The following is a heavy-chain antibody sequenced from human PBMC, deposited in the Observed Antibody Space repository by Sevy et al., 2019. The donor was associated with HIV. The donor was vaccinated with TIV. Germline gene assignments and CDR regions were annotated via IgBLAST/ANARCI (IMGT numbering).Heavy chain of an antibody. CDR1: GYTLSQIS. V-gene: IGHV1-24*01. D-gene: IGHD3-22*01. J-gene: IGHJ4*02. CDR3: ATTKDYYDSSGSPFDS. CDR2: FDPEDGET. Sequence: ASVKVSCKVSGYTLSQISMHWVRQAPGKGLEWMGSFDPEDGETIYAQKFQARVTMTEDTSTDTAYMELSSLRSDDTAVYNYATTKDYYDSSGSPFDSWGQGTLVTVSS.